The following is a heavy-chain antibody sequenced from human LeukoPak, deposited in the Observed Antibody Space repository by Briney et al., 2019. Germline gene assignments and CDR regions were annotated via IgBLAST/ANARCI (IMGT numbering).Heavy chain of an antibody. Sequence: SETLSLTCTVSGGSISGYYWSWIRQPAGKGLEWIGHVYTSGSTNHNPSLMSRVTMSVDTSKNQFSLRLSSVTAADTAVYYCAKSNGYGLVDIWGQGTMVTVSS. D-gene: IGHD3-10*01. CDR2: VYTSGST. J-gene: IGHJ3*02. CDR3: AKSNGYGLVDI. V-gene: IGHV4-4*07. CDR1: GGSISGYY.